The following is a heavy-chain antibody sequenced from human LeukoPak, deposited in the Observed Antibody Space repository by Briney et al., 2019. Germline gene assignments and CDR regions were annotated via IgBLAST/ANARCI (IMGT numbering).Heavy chain of an antibody. CDR3: TRETDSSGQLDY. Sequence: SETLSLTCSVYGGSFSDYYWSWIRQPPGKGLEWIGEINHSGNTYYYPSLKSRVTISLDTSKNQFSLKLSSVTAADTAVYYCTRETDSSGQLDYWGQGTLVTVSS. CDR2: INHSGNT. J-gene: IGHJ4*02. CDR1: GGSFSDYY. D-gene: IGHD3-22*01. V-gene: IGHV4-34*01.